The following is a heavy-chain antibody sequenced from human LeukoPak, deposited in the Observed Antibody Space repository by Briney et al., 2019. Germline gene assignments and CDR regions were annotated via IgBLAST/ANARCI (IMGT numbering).Heavy chain of an antibody. Sequence: GGSLRLSCAASGFTFSSYSMNWVRQAPGKGLEWVSSVSSSGSNIYYADSVKGRFTISRDNAKNSLYLQMNSLRAEDMAVYYCATNSTVTRVGFDYWGQGTLVTVSS. CDR1: GFTFSSYS. CDR2: VSSSGSNI. J-gene: IGHJ4*02. V-gene: IGHV3-21*01. CDR3: ATNSTVTRVGFDY. D-gene: IGHD4-17*01.